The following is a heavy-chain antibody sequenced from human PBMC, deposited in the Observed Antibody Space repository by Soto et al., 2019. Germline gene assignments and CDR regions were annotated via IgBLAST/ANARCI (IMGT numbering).Heavy chain of an antibody. V-gene: IGHV4-31*03. Sequence: NPSETLSLTCTVSGGSISSGGYYWSWIRQHPGKGLEWIGYIYYSGSTYYNPSLKSRVTISVDTSKNQFSLKLSSVTAADTAVYYCARGRGPVTSHYYYYGMDVWGQGTTVTVSS. CDR2: IYYSGST. J-gene: IGHJ6*02. D-gene: IGHD4-17*01. CDR3: ARGRGPVTSHYYYYGMDV. CDR1: GGSISSGGYY.